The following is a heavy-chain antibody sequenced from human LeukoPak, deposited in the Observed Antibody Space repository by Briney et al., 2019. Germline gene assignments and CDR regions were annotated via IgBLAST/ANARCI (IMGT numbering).Heavy chain of an antibody. Sequence: GGSPRLSCTASGFNFEDYGMSWVRQAPGKGLEWVSAISGSGGSTYYADSVKGRFTISRDNSKNTLYLQMNSLRAEDTAVYYCAKGYCSSTSCYYHYWGQGTLVTVSS. CDR1: GFNFEDYG. CDR2: ISGSGGST. J-gene: IGHJ4*02. CDR3: AKGYCSSTSCYYHY. V-gene: IGHV3-23*01. D-gene: IGHD2-2*01.